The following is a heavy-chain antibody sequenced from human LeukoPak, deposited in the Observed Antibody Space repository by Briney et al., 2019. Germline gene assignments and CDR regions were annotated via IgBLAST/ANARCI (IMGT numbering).Heavy chain of an antibody. CDR1: GFIFDDHG. CDR2: ISWSSGTI. V-gene: IGHV3-9*01. D-gene: IGHD1-26*01. Sequence: GRSLRLSCAASGFIFDDHGMHWVRQAPGKGLEWVSGISWSSGTIGYADSVKGRFAISRDNAKNSLYLQMNSLRAEDTAVYYCASVPSYSGSYYDYWGQGTLVTVSS. J-gene: IGHJ4*02. CDR3: ASVPSYSGSYYDY.